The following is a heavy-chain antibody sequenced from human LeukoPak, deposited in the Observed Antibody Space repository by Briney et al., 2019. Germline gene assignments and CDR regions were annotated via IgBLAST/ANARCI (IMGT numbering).Heavy chain of an antibody. D-gene: IGHD3-3*01. Sequence: GGSLGLSCAASGFTFSSYSMNWVRQAPGKGLEWVSSISSSSSYIYYADSVKGRFTISRDNAKNSLYLQMNSLRAEDTAVYYCASLIRNFWSGYFDYWGQGTLVTVSS. CDR1: GFTFSSYS. CDR2: ISSSSSYI. V-gene: IGHV3-21*01. CDR3: ASLIRNFWSGYFDY. J-gene: IGHJ4*02.